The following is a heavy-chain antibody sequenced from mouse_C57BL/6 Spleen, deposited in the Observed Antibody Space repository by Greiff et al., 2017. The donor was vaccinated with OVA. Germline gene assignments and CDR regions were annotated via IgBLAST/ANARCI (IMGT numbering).Heavy chain of an antibody. CDR3: ARHYGSSYGFAY. CDR2: IYPRDGST. CDR1: GYTFTDHT. Sequence: VQVVESDAELVKPGASVKISCKVSGYTFTDHTIHWMKQRPEQGLEWIGYIYPRDGSTKYNEKFKGKATLTADKSSSTAYMQLNSLTSEDSAVYFCARHYGSSYGFAYWGQGTLVTVSA. V-gene: IGHV1-78*01. J-gene: IGHJ3*01. D-gene: IGHD1-1*01.